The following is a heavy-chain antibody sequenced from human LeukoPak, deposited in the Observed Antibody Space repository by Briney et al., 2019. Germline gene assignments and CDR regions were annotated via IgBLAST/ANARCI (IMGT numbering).Heavy chain of an antibody. D-gene: IGHD3-22*01. CDR3: ARWGYFDSSTYFVVEY. V-gene: IGHV4-59*01. CDR2: IHYSGST. J-gene: IGHJ4*02. CDR1: GGSISRYY. Sequence: PSETLSLTCAVSGGSISRYYWNWIRQPPGERLEWIGWIHYSGSTAYNPSLESRVTMSVDTSRNHISLKVTSVTAADTATYYCARWGYFDSSTYFVVEYWGQGVLVTVSS.